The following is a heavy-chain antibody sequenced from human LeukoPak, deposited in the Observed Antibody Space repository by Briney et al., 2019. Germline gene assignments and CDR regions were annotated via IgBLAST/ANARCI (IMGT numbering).Heavy chain of an antibody. D-gene: IGHD4-11*01. Sequence: GGSLRLSCAASGFTFSSYSMNWVRQAPGKGLEWVSSISSSSSYIYYADSVKGRFTISRDNAKNSLYLQMNSPRAEDTAVYYCARAGWDDYSNYGIDYWGQGTLVTVSS. CDR2: ISSSSSYI. V-gene: IGHV3-21*01. CDR3: ARAGWDDYSNYGIDY. J-gene: IGHJ4*02. CDR1: GFTFSSYS.